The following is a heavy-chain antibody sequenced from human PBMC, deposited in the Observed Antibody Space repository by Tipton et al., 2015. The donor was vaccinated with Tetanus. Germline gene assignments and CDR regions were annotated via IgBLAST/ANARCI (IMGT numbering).Heavy chain of an antibody. D-gene: IGHD2-15*01. V-gene: IGHV4-39*01. J-gene: IGHJ4*02. CDR1: GGSIRSSSYY. CDR3: ARPPLGYWGGGNCFAWFDC. Sequence: TLSLTCTVSGGSIRSSSYYWGWIRQPPGRGLEWIGTIYSGGSTYYNPSLKSRVTISVDTSKNQFSLKLSSVTAADTAVYYCARPPLGYWGGGNCFAWFDCWGQGALVTVSS. CDR2: IYSGGST.